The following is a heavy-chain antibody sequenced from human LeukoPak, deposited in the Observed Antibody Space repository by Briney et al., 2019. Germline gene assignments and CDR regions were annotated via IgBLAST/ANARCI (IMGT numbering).Heavy chain of an antibody. Sequence: ASVTVSCKASGYTFTSYGISWVRQAPGQGLEWMGWISAYSGNTNYAQKLQGRVTMTTDTSTSTAYMELRSLRSDDTAVYYCARFRGLGLLWFGEQGGSNWFDPWGQGTLVTVSS. V-gene: IGHV1-18*01. CDR2: ISAYSGNT. J-gene: IGHJ5*02. D-gene: IGHD3-10*01. CDR3: ARFRGLGLLWFGEQGGSNWFDP. CDR1: GYTFTSYG.